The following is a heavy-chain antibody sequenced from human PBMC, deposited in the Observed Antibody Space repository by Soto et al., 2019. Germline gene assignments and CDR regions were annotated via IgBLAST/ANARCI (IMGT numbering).Heavy chain of an antibody. Sequence: SETLSLTCTVSGGSFTNYYWSWIRQPPGRGLEWIGYIYNTGSTNYNPSLKSRVTISVDTSKNQFSLKLSSVTAADTAVYYCASRIFYGSGSYRYFFYYWAQGTSVPVS. J-gene: IGHJ4*02. CDR1: GGSFTNYY. V-gene: IGHV4-59*08. D-gene: IGHD3-10*01. CDR2: IYNTGST. CDR3: ASRIFYGSGSYRYFFYY.